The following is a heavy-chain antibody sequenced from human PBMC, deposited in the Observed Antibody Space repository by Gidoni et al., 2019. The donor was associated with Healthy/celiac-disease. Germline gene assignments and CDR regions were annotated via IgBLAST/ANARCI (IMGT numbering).Heavy chain of an antibody. CDR3: ARLDSSGYYFDY. CDR1: GFTFSSYS. J-gene: IGHJ4*02. D-gene: IGHD3-22*01. CDR2: SSSSSSYI. V-gene: IGHV3-21*01. Sequence: EVQLVESGGGLVKPWGSLRLSCAASGFTFSSYSMNLVRQAPGKGLEWVSSSSSSSSYIYYADSVKGRFTISRDNAKNSQYLQMNSLRAEDTAVYYCARLDSSGYYFDYWGQGTLVTVSS.